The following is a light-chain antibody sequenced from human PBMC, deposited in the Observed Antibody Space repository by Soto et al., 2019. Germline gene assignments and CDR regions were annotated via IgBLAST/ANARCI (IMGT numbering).Light chain of an antibody. J-gene: IGKJ5*01. CDR3: QQYGSSPIT. CDR2: GAS. CDR1: QSVSSN. V-gene: IGKV3-20*01. Sequence: EIVMTQSPATLSVSPGERATLSCRASQSVSSNLAWYQQKPGQAPGLLIYGASTRATGIPDRFSGSGSGTDFTLTISRLEPEDFAVYYCQQYGSSPITFGQGTRLEIK.